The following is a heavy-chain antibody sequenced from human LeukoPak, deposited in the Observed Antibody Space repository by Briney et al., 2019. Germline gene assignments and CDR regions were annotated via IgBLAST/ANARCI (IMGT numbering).Heavy chain of an antibody. CDR1: GYIFTDYY. D-gene: IGHD3-22*01. CDR3: ARDQGSGLYNY. J-gene: IGHJ4*02. Sequence: GASVKVSCKASGYIFTDYYIHWVRQAPGQGLEWMGRINPNSGGTNYAQKFQGRVTMTRDTSISTAYMELSRLRSDDTAVYYCARDQGSGLYNYWGQGTLVTVSS. V-gene: IGHV1-2*06. CDR2: INPNSGGT.